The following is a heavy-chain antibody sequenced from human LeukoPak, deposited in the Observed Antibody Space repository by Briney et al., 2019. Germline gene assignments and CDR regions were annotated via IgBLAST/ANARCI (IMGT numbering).Heavy chain of an antibody. J-gene: IGHJ4*02. CDR2: INPNSGGT. CDR1: GYTFTDYY. V-gene: IGHV1-2*02. CDR3: ARFTVGPTGTDY. Sequence: ASVKVSCKASGYTFTDYYMHWVRQAPEQGLEWVGWINPNSGGTNYAQKFQARVTMTRDTSSSTAYMELSRLRSDDTAVYYCARFTVGPTGTDYWGQGTLVTVSS. D-gene: IGHD1-26*01.